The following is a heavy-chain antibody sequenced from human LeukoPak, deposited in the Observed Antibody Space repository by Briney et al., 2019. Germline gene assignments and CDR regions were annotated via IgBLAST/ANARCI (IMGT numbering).Heavy chain of an antibody. J-gene: IGHJ4*02. Sequence: GGSLRLSCAASGFTFSSYWMSWVRHAPGTGLEWVANIKQDGSEKYYVDSLKGRFTMSRDNARNSLYLQMNSLRVEDTAVYYCARETGIPVAGLNPCYFDYWGQGTLVTVSS. CDR1: GFTFSSYW. CDR3: ARETGIPVAGLNPCYFDY. D-gene: IGHD6-19*01. V-gene: IGHV3-7*01. CDR2: IKQDGSEK.